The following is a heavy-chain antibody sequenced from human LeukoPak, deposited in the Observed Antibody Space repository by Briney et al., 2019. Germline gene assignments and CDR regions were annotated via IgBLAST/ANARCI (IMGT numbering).Heavy chain of an antibody. CDR3: ARWGTGYTSPGDAFDI. D-gene: IGHD6-19*01. Sequence: GESLKISCQGSGYNFATDWVGWVRQTPGKGLEWMGIIYPGDSDTRYSPSFQGQVTISADKSISTAYLQWSSLQASDTAMYYCARWGTGYTSPGDAFDIWGQGKMVTVSS. CDR1: GYNFATDW. V-gene: IGHV5-51*01. CDR2: IYPGDSDT. J-gene: IGHJ3*02.